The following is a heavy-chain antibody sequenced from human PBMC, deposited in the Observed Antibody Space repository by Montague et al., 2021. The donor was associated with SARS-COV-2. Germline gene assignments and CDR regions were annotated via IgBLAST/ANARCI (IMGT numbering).Heavy chain of an antibody. V-gene: IGHV4-39*01. CDR1: GGSISSPDYY. CDR3: ARQLPSYFVTIKCYPYYFDA. CDR2: ISYTGRT. J-gene: IGHJ4*02. D-gene: IGHD3-10*01. Sequence: SETLSLTCTVSGGSISSPDYYWGWIRPSPGKGLEWIGSISYTGRTYYNPSLRSRVSFSMDTSKNHFSLSLSSVTVADTAVYFCARQLPSYFVTIKCYPYYFDAWGQGTMVTVSS.